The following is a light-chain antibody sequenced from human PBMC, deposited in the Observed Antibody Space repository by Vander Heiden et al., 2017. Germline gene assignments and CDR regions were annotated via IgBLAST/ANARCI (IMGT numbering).Light chain of an antibody. CDR2: KVS. V-gene: IGKV2-30*01. CDR3: CQGKHWPYT. CDR1: QSLVFSNGDTY. Sequence: DVVLTPSPLSLPVTLGQPVAISCRSSQSLVFSNGDTYLHWFQQRPGQSPRRLIYKVSNRDSGVPDRFSGSGSDTDFTLKISGVEAEDVGVYYCCQGKHWPYTFGQGTKLQIK. J-gene: IGKJ2*01.